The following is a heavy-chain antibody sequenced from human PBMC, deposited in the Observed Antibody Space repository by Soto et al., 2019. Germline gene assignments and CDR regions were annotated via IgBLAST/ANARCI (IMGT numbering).Heavy chain of an antibody. J-gene: IGHJ4*02. V-gene: IGHV1-69*13. CDR3: ASPQGGIAARPPRGPFDY. Sequence: ASVKVSCKASGGTFSSYAISWVRQAPGQGLEWMGGIIPIFGTANYAQKFQGRVTITADESTSTAYMELSSLRSEDTAVYYCASPQGGIAARPPRGPFDYWGQGTLVTVSS. CDR1: GGTFSSYA. D-gene: IGHD6-6*01. CDR2: IIPIFGTA.